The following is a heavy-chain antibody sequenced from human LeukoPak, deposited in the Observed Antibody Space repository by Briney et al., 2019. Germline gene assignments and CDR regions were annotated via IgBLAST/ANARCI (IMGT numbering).Heavy chain of an antibody. Sequence: ASVKVSCKVSGYALTELSMHWVRQAPGKGLEWMGGFNPEDGETIYAQKFQGRVTMTEDTSTDTAYMELYSLRSEDTAVYYCATLPRFFLSSTWLWDFDYWGQGTLVTVSS. CDR3: ATLPRFFLSSTWLWDFDY. CDR1: GYALTELS. V-gene: IGHV1-24*01. J-gene: IGHJ4*02. CDR2: FNPEDGET. D-gene: IGHD6-13*01.